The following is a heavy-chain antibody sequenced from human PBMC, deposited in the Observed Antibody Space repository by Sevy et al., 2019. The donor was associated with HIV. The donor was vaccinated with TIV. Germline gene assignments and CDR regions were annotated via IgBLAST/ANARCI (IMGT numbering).Heavy chain of an antibody. CDR1: GFSFGDHA. Sequence: GGSLRLSCAASGFSFGDHAMHWVRQAPGKGLEWVSGINWNSGIIAYADSVKGRFTISRDNAKNSLNLQMNSLRDEDTALYYCARDISSGHTIDSYYFYYGMDVWGQGTTVTVSS. J-gene: IGHJ6*02. CDR3: ARDISSGHTIDSYYFYYGMDV. CDR2: INWNSGII. D-gene: IGHD6-19*01. V-gene: IGHV3-9*01.